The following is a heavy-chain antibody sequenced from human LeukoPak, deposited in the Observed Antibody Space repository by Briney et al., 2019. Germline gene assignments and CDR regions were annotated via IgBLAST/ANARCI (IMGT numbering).Heavy chain of an antibody. Sequence: GGSLILSCAASGFTFSRYAMHWVRQAPGKGLEWVAVISYDGYNKYYADSVKGRFTISRDNSKNTLYLQMNSLRAEDTAVYYCAREDRGYCYFDYWGQGTLVTVSS. CDR2: ISYDGYNK. CDR1: GFTFSRYA. V-gene: IGHV3-30-3*01. J-gene: IGHJ4*02. D-gene: IGHD3-10*01. CDR3: AREDRGYCYFDY.